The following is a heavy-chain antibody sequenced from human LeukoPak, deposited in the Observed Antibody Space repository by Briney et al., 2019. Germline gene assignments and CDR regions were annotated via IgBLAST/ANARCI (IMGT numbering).Heavy chain of an antibody. CDR2: ISASGAGT. J-gene: IGHJ6*02. CDR1: GFTFSSYA. Sequence: GGSLRLSCAASGFTFSSYAMSWVRQAPGKGLEWVSAISASGAGTYYADTVKGRFAISRDNSKNALYLQMNSLRAEDTAVYYCAKTEVEMGTVHGMDVWGPGTTVTVSS. D-gene: IGHD5-24*01. CDR3: AKTEVEMGTVHGMDV. V-gene: IGHV3-23*01.